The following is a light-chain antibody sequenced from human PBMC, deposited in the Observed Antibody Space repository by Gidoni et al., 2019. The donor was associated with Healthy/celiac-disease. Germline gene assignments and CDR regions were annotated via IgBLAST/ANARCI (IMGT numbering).Light chain of an antibody. CDR2: AAS. Sequence: IQYTQSPSFLSASVGDRVTLTCRASQGISSYLAWYQQKPGKAPKLLIYAASTLQSGVPSRFRGSGSGTEFTLTISSLQPEDFATYYCQQRNSYPRTCXGXTKVEIK. J-gene: IGKJ4*01. CDR3: QQRNSYPRT. CDR1: QGISSY. V-gene: IGKV1-9*01.